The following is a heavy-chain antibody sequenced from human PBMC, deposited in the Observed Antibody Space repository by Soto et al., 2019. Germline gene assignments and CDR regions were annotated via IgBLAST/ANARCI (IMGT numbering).Heavy chain of an antibody. CDR2: IRTSNGNI. D-gene: IGHD3-10*01. V-gene: IGHV1-18*01. Sequence: QVQLVQSGGEVKKPGASVKVSCKASGYTFTSYGISWVRQAPGQVLEWMGWIRTSNGNINYAKNIQGRVTMTTDTSTSTAYMELRSLRSDDTAVYFCARGALGEVSFDYWGKGTQVTVSS. CDR3: ARGALGEVSFDY. CDR1: GYTFTSYG. J-gene: IGHJ4*02.